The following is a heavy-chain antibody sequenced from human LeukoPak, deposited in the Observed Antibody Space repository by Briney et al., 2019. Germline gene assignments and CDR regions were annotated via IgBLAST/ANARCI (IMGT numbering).Heavy chain of an antibody. CDR2: IIPIFGTA. J-gene: IGHJ4*02. V-gene: IGHV1-69*05. CDR3: AREPVGATGHFDY. Sequence: SVKVSCKASGYTFNSSYMHWVRQAPGQGLEWMGGIIPIFGTANYAQKFQGRVTITTDESTSTAYMELSSLRSEDTAVYYCAREPVGATGHFDYWGQGTLVTVSS. CDR1: GYTFNSSY. D-gene: IGHD1-26*01.